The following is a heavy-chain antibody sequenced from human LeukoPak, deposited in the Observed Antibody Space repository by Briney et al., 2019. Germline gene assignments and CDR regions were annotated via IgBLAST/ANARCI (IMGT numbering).Heavy chain of an antibody. D-gene: IGHD3-10*01. CDR2: INWNGGST. CDR3: ARNRWFGELIEYYFDY. Sequence: GGSLRLSCAASGFTFDDYGMSWVRQAPGKELEWVSGINWNGGSTGYADSVKGRFTISRDNAKNSLYLQMNSLRVEDTALYYCARNRWFGELIEYYFDYWGQGTLVTVSS. CDR1: GFTFDDYG. V-gene: IGHV3-20*04. J-gene: IGHJ4*02.